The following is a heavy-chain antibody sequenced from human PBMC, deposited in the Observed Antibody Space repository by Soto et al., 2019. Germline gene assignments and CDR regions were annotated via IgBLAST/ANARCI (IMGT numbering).Heavy chain of an antibody. CDR1: GFAFGSSW. CDR2: IRKDGSAR. CDR3: ARAVSPGRSCLSVDAFDI. D-gene: IGHD6-13*01. Sequence: EVQLVESGGGLVHPGGSLRLSCAASGFAFGSSWMTWVRQAPGKGLEWVAKIRKDGSARFYLDSVTGRFTISRDNAKNSLYLPMASLSAEDPGLSFCARAVSPGRSCLSVDAFDIWGQGTMVTVSS. V-gene: IGHV3-7*05. J-gene: IGHJ3*02.